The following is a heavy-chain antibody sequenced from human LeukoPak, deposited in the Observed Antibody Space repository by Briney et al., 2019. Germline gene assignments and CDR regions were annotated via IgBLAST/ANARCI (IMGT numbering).Heavy chain of an antibody. J-gene: IGHJ4*02. CDR2: ISYDGSNK. CDR3: ARDMVVGGIM. CDR1: GFTFSSYG. Sequence: GRSLRLSCAASGFTFSSYGMHWVRQAPGKGLEWVAVISYDGSNKYYADSVKGRFTISRDNSKNTLYLQMNSLRAEDTAVYYCARDMVVGGIMWGQGTLVTVSS. D-gene: IGHD1-26*01. V-gene: IGHV3-30*19.